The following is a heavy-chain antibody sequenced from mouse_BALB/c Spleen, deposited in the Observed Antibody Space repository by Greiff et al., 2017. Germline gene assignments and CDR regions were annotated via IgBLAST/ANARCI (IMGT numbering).Heavy chain of an antibody. CDR2: IWGDGST. Sequence: VMLVESGPGLVAPSQSLSITCTVSGFSLTGYGVNWVRQPPGKGLEWLGMIWGDGSTDYNSALKSRLSISKDNSKSQVFLKMNSLQTDDTARYYCARAYGNYPYYYAMDYWGQGTSVTVSS. CDR1: GFSLTGYG. V-gene: IGHV2-6-7*01. CDR3: ARAYGNYPYYYAMDY. D-gene: IGHD2-1*01. J-gene: IGHJ4*01.